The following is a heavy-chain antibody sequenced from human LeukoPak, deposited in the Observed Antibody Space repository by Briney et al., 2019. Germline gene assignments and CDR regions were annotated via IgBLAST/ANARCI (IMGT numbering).Heavy chain of an antibody. CDR2: IYSGGST. CDR1: GFTVSNNY. J-gene: IGHJ6*02. V-gene: IGHV3-66*01. CDR3: AGFPHKGV. Sequence: GGSLRLSCAASGFTVSNNYMSWVRQAPGKGLEWVALIYSGGSTYYADFVKGRFTISRDNSKNTLYLQMSSLRAEDTAVYYCAGFPHKGVWGQGTTVTVSS.